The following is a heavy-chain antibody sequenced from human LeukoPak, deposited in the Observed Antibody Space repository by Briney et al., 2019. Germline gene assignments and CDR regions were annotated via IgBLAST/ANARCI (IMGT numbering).Heavy chain of an antibody. Sequence: ASVKLSCKVSGYTLTELSMHWVRQAPGNRLEWMGGFDPEDGETIYAQKFQGRVTMTEDTSTDTAYMELSSLRSEDTAVYYCATKRQFDWLSGLDYWGQGTLVTVSS. D-gene: IGHD3-9*01. CDR2: FDPEDGET. CDR1: GYTLTELS. J-gene: IGHJ4*02. V-gene: IGHV1-24*01. CDR3: ATKRQFDWLSGLDY.